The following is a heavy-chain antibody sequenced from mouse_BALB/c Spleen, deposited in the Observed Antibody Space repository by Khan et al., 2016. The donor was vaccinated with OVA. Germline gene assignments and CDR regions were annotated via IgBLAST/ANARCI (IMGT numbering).Heavy chain of an antibody. V-gene: IGHV1S137*01. CDR3: KRGGGGNRFAY. CDR1: GYTFTDFT. D-gene: IGHD1-1*01. Sequence: QVQLQQSGAELVRPGVSVKISCKGSGYTFTDFTMHWVKQSHAMSLEWIGVISTYYGDATYNQKFKDKATMTVDKSSSTAYMELARLTSEDSAIFGGKRGGGGNRFAYWGQGTLVTVSA. J-gene: IGHJ3*01. CDR2: ISTYYGDA.